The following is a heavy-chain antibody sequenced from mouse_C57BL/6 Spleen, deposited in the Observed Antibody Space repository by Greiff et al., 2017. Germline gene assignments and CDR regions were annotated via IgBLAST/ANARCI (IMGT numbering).Heavy chain of an antibody. CDR3: AFHYYGSSIYAMDY. D-gene: IGHD1-1*01. CDR2: IHPNSGST. V-gene: IGHV1-64*01. J-gene: IGHJ4*01. CDR1: GYTFTSYW. Sequence: QVQLQQPGAELVKPGASVKLSCKASGYTFTSYWMHWVKQRPGQGLEWIGMIHPNSGSTNYNEKFKSKATLPVDKSSSTAYLQLSSLTSEDASVYYCAFHYYGSSIYAMDYWGQGTSVTVSS.